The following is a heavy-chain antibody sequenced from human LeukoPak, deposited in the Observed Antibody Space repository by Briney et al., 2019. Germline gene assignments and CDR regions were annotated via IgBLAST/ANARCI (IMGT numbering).Heavy chain of an antibody. D-gene: IGHD3-9*01. J-gene: IGHJ4*02. CDR2: ISRGGSGTT. Sequence: GGSLRLSCVASGFTFRIYDMSWVRQVPGKGLECVSVISRGGSGTTYYADSVKGRFTISRDNSKNTLYLQMNSLRAEDTAVYYCARDFEERGGWGQGTLVTVSS. CDR3: ARDFEERGG. CDR1: GFTFRIYD. V-gene: IGHV3-23*01.